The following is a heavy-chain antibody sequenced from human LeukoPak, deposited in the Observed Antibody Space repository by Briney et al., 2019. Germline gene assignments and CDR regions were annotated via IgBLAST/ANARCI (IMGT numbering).Heavy chain of an antibody. Sequence: SETLSLTCAVYGGSFSGYYWSWSCQRPGQGLEWIGEINHSGSINNNPSLKSRVTISVDTSNYQFSLKLSSVTAADTAVYYCARVNRSGSGDDYWGQGTLATVSS. CDR1: GGSFSGYY. J-gene: IGHJ4*02. CDR3: ARVNRSGSGDDY. CDR2: INHSGSI. V-gene: IGHV4-34*01. D-gene: IGHD3-22*01.